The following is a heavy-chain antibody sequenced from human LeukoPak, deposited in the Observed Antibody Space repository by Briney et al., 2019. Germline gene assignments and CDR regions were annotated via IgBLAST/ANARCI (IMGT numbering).Heavy chain of an antibody. J-gene: IGHJ4*02. CDR2: INPSGGST. V-gene: IGHV1-46*01. CDR1: GYIFTSYF. Sequence: ASVKVSCKASGYIFTSYFMHWVRQAPGQGLEWMGVINPSGGSTNYAQKFQGRVTMTRDMSTSTVYMELSSLRSEDTALYYCARVGRRDGYNYYPFDYWGQGTLVTVSS. D-gene: IGHD5-24*01. CDR3: ARVGRRDGYNYYPFDY.